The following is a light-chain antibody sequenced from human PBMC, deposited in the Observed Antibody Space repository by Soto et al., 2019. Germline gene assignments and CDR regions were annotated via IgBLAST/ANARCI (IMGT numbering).Light chain of an antibody. Sequence: EIVLTQSPGTLSLSPGESATLLCMASQFVSTRSLAWYQQKPGQAPRLLIYGASTRATGIPDRFSGSGSGTDFTLTITPLEPEDFVVYFCQQYGSSPITFGQGTRLEIK. CDR2: GAS. V-gene: IGKV3-20*01. J-gene: IGKJ5*01. CDR1: QFVSTRS. CDR3: QQYGSSPIT.